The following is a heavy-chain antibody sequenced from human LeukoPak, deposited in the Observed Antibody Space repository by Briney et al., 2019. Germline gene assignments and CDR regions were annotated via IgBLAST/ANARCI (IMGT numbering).Heavy chain of an antibody. CDR3: ARGLPTHKAMIVHSSFDY. Sequence: ASMKVSCKASGYSFVLYGISWVRQAPGQGPEWMGWISTYNGNTKYAQKFQGRVTMTTDTSTSTAYMELRSLRSDDTAVYYCARGLPTHKAMIVHSSFDYWGQGTLVTVSS. CDR1: GYSFVLYG. J-gene: IGHJ4*02. D-gene: IGHD3-22*01. V-gene: IGHV1-18*01. CDR2: ISTYNGNT.